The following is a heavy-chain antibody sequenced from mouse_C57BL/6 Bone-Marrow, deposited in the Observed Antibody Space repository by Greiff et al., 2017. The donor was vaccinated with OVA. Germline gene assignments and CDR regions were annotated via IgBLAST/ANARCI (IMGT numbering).Heavy chain of an antibody. CDR1: GYAFSSSW. V-gene: IGHV1-82*01. CDR2: IYPGDGDT. J-gene: IGHJ3*01. D-gene: IGHD2-4*01. CDR3: ARSDYDARFAY. Sequence: VKLQESGPELVKPGASVKISCKASGYAFSSSWMNWVKQRPGKGLEWIGRIYPGDGDTNYNGKFKGKATLTADKSSSTAYMQLSSLTSEDSAVYFCARSDYDARFAYWGQGTLVTVSA.